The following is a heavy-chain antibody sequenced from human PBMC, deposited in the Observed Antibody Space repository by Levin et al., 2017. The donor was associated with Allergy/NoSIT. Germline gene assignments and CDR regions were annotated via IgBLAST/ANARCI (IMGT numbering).Heavy chain of an antibody. Sequence: SETLSLTCTVSGGSISSYYWSWIRQPPGKGLEWIGYIYYSGSTNYNPSLKSRVTISVDTSKNQFSLKLSSVTAADTAVYYCARCRPHSSGAFDIWGQGTMVTVSS. CDR2: IYYSGST. CDR3: ARCRPHSSGAFDI. CDR1: GGSISSYY. V-gene: IGHV4-59*01. D-gene: IGHD6-19*01. J-gene: IGHJ3*02.